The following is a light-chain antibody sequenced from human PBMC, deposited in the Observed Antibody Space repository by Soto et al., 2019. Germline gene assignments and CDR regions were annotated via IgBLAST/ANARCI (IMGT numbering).Light chain of an antibody. CDR3: AAWDDSLKGLI. J-gene: IGLJ2*01. CDR1: SSNIGKYT. Sequence: QSVLTQPPSASGTPGQRVTISCSGSSSNIGKYTVNWYQQFPGTAPQLLIYSNNQRPSGVPDRFSVSKSGASASLAISGLQSEDEADYYCAAWDDSLKGLIFGGGTKLTVL. V-gene: IGLV1-44*01. CDR2: SNN.